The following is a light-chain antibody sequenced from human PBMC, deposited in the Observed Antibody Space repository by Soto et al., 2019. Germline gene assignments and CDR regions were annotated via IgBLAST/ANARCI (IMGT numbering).Light chain of an antibody. CDR3: QQRSQCPLT. V-gene: IGKV3-11*01. Sequence: EIVLTQSPATLSLSPGERATLSCRASQSIGTSLDWYQQKPGQVPRLLIFDAFDRSTGMPARFSGSGSGTYFTVTISNLEPDDFADYYCQQRSQCPLTFGGGTKVEIK. CDR2: DAF. CDR1: QSIGTS. J-gene: IGKJ4*01.